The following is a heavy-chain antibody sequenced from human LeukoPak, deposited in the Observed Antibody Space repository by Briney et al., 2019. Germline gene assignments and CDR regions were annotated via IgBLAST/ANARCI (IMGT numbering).Heavy chain of an antibody. CDR2: ISTSGSTI. Sequence: PGGSLRLSCAASGFTFSSFSMNWVRQAPGKGLEWVSFISTSGSTIYYADSVRGRFTISRDNAKNSLFLQMNSLRAEDMAVYYCAPHRDGSYPFDYWGQGTLVTVS. CDR3: APHRDGSYPFDY. D-gene: IGHD1-26*01. CDR1: GFTFSSFS. V-gene: IGHV3-48*01. J-gene: IGHJ4*02.